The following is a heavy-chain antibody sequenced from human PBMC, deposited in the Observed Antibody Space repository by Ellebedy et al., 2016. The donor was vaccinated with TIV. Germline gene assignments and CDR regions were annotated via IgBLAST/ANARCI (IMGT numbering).Heavy chain of an antibody. Sequence: SETLSLTXTVSGGSVGRRSYYWSWIRQSPGKGLEWIGYIYSSGSTKYNPSLKSRLTISADTSKKHFSLNLNSATAADTAVYYCTYGINSDAFDIWGHGTMVTVSS. J-gene: IGHJ3*02. D-gene: IGHD3-10*01. CDR1: GGSVGRRSYY. V-gene: IGHV4-61*03. CDR2: IYSSGST. CDR3: TYGINSDAFDI.